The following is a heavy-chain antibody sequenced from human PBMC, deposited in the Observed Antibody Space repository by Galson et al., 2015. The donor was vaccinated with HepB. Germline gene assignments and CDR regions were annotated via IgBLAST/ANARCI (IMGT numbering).Heavy chain of an antibody. Sequence: SLRLSCAASGFTFSSYAMHWVRQAPGKGLEWVAVISYDGSNKYYADSVKGRFTISRDNSKNTLYLQMNSLRAEDTAVYYCARENDYDSSGYYYWGQGTLVTVSS. CDR2: ISYDGSNK. CDR1: GFTFSSYA. CDR3: ARENDYDSSGYYY. J-gene: IGHJ4*02. D-gene: IGHD3-22*01. V-gene: IGHV3-30-3*01.